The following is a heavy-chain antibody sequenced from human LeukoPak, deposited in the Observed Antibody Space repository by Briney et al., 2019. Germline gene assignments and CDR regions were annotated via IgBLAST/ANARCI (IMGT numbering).Heavy chain of an antibody. CDR2: VKSKIEGGTT. Sequence: GGSLRLSCAASGFTFSNAWMTWVRQAPGKGLEWVGRVKSKIEGGTTDYAAPVKGRFSISRDDSKDTLYLQMNSLKTEDTAVYYCATRGYCSSSSCYGIEHWGQGTLVTVSS. CDR3: ATRGYCSSSSCYGIEH. D-gene: IGHD2-2*01. CDR1: GFTFSNAW. J-gene: IGHJ1*01. V-gene: IGHV3-15*01.